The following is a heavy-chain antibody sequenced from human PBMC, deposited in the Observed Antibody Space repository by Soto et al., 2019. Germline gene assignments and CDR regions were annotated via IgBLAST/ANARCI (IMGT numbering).Heavy chain of an antibody. D-gene: IGHD1-26*01. V-gene: IGHV1-2*02. CDR2: INPNTGGT. J-gene: IGHJ4*02. CDR3: AGSTSTMGARLDS. CDR1: GYTFTRYY. Sequence: GASVKVSCEASGYTFTRYYIHWVRQAPGQGLECMGWINPNTGGTKYAQKFQGRVAMTRDPSISTAYMELSWLTSADPAIYYCAGSTSTMGARLDSWGQGTLVTVSS.